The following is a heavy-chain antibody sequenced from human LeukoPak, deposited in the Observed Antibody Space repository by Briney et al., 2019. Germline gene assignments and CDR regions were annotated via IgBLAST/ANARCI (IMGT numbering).Heavy chain of an antibody. Sequence: GGTLSLSCAASGFTFSSYEMNWVRQAQGKGLEGVSYINNSDRTIAYADSVKGRLTIPRDNAKNSLYLQMNSLRAEDTAVYYCARARGIDLESRGLDYWVQGTLVTVSS. J-gene: IGHJ4*02. D-gene: IGHD3-10*01. CDR3: ARARGIDLESRGLDY. V-gene: IGHV3-48*03. CDR1: GFTFSSYE. CDR2: INNSDRTI.